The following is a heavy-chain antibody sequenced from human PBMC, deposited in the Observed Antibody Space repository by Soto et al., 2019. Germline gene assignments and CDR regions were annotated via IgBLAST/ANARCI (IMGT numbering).Heavy chain of an antibody. J-gene: IGHJ6*03. V-gene: IGHV4-39*01. CDR1: GGSISSSTSY. Sequence: QLQLQESGPGLVKPSETLSLTCTVSGGSISSSTSYWGWIRQPPGKGLEWIGSINYSGSTYYSPSLKSRVTISADTSKNQFSLKLSSVTAADTAAYYCARPVNYYYYYMDVWGKGTMVTVSS. CDR3: ARPVNYYYYYMDV. CDR2: INYSGST.